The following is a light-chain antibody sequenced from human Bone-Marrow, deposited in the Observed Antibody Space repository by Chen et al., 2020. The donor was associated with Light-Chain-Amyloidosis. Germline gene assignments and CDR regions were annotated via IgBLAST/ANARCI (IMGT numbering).Light chain of an antibody. J-gene: IGLJ2*01. CDR1: ALAKQY. Sequence: SFELTQPPPVSVSPGQTARFTCSGDALAKQYAYWFQQRPGQAPILLIYQDSERPSGIPERFSGSSSGTTVTLTITGVQAEDEADYFCQSADISNVVFGGGTKLTVL. CDR3: QSADISNVV. V-gene: IGLV3-25*03. CDR2: QDS.